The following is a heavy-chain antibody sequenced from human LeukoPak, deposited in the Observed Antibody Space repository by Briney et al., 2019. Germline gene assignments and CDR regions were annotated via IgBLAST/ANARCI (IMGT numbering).Heavy chain of an antibody. Sequence: GGSLRLSCAASGFTFSNFAMHWVRQAPGKGLEWVAVISYDGSNKYYADSVKGRFTISRDNSKNTLYLHVNSLRPEDTAVYYCAKDGIVVVPAAPLDYYYMDVWGKGTTVTISS. CDR1: GFTFSNFA. V-gene: IGHV3-30*04. CDR2: ISYDGSNK. J-gene: IGHJ6*03. CDR3: AKDGIVVVPAAPLDYYYMDV. D-gene: IGHD2-2*01.